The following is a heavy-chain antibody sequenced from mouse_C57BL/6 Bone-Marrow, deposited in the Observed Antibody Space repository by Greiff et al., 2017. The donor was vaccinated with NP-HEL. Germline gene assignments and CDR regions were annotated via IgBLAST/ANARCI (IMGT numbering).Heavy chain of an antibody. Sequence: QVQLKESGPELVKPGASVKISCKASGYAFSSSWMNWVKQRPGKGLEWIGRIYPGDGDTNYNGKFKGKATLTADKSSSTAYMQLSSLTSEDSAVYFCARRCFDYWGQGTTLTVSS. CDR1: GYAFSSSW. J-gene: IGHJ2*01. CDR2: IYPGDGDT. V-gene: IGHV1-82*01. CDR3: ARRCFDY.